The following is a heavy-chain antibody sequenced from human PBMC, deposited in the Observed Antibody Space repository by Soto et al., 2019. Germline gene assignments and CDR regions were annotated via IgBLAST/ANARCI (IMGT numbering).Heavy chain of an antibody. CDR3: AKNSHKWVLNYYYGMDV. D-gene: IGHD1-26*01. Sequence: QVQLVESGGGVVQSGRSLRLSCAASEFNFGAFGMHWVRQAPGKGLEWVAVISYDGSNLYYGDSVKGRFTISRDNSKNTLFLQMNSLRTEDSAIYYCAKNSHKWVLNYYYGMDVWGQGTTVTVSS. J-gene: IGHJ6*02. CDR2: ISYDGSNL. V-gene: IGHV3-33*05. CDR1: EFNFGAFG.